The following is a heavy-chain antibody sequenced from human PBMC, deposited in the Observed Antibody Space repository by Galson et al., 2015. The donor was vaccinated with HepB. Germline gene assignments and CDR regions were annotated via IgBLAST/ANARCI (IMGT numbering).Heavy chain of an antibody. Sequence: LRLSCAASGFTFSDYYMSWIRQAPGKGLEWVSYISTTSTYTNYADSVKGRFTISRDNAKNSLFLQMDSLRAEDTALYYCARNWTLDSWGQGTLVTVSS. CDR2: ISTTSTYT. D-gene: IGHD1-1*01. CDR1: GFTFSDYY. V-gene: IGHV3-11*03. CDR3: ARNWTLDS. J-gene: IGHJ4*02.